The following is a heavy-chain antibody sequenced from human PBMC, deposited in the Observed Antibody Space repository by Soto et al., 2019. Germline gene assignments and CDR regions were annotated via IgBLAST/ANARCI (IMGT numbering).Heavy chain of an antibody. CDR2: ISSSSSYI. Sequence: PXGSLRLSCAASGFTFSSYSMNWVRQAPGKGLEWVSSISSSSSYIYYGDSVKGRFTISRDNAKNSLYLQMNSLRAEDTATYYCARVHYYDSSGFYLWGQGTLVTVSS. D-gene: IGHD3-22*01. V-gene: IGHV3-21*01. CDR1: GFTFSSYS. CDR3: ARVHYYDSSGFYL. J-gene: IGHJ4*02.